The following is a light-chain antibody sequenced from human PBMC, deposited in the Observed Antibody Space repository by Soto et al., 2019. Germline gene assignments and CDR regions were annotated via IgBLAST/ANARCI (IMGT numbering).Light chain of an antibody. Sequence: EIVLTQSPGTLSLSPGERATLSCRASQSVSSSYLAWFQQKLGQAPRLLIYGASSRATGIPDRFSGSGSGTDFTLTISRLEPEVFAGYYCKQYGSSPPITFGQGTRLEIK. J-gene: IGKJ5*01. CDR2: GAS. CDR1: QSVSSSY. V-gene: IGKV3-20*01. CDR3: KQYGSSPPIT.